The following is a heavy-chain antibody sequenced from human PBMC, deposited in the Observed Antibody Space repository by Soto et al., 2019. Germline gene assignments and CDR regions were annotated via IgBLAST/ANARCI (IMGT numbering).Heavy chain of an antibody. CDR1: GFTVSSNY. J-gene: IGHJ6*03. CDR2: IYSGGST. Sequence: GSLRLSCAASGFTVSSNYMSWVRQAPGKGLEWVSVIYSGGSTYYADSVKGRFTISRHNSKNTLYLQMNSLRAEDTAVYYCARGDYYGSGSYYNVVNYYMDVWGKGTTVTVSS. D-gene: IGHD3-10*01. CDR3: ARGDYYGSGSYYNVVNYYMDV. V-gene: IGHV3-53*04.